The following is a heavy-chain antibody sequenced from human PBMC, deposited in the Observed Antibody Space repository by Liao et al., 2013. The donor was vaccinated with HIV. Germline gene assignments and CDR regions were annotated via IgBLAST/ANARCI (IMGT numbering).Heavy chain of an antibody. V-gene: IGHV4-4*07. CDR1: GGSISSYY. CDR3: ARDKAYCSSTSCYINHYYYYMDV. J-gene: IGHJ6*03. CDR2: IYTSGST. Sequence: QVQLQESGPGLVKPSETLSLTCTVSGGSISSYYWSWIRQPAGKGLEWIGRIYTSGSTNYNPSLKSRVTMSVDTSKNQFSLKLSSVTAADTAVYYCARDKAYCSSTSCYINHYYYYMDVWGKGTTVTVSS. D-gene: IGHD2-2*02.